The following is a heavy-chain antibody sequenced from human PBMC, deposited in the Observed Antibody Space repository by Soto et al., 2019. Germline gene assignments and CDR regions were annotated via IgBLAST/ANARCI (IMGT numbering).Heavy chain of an antibody. CDR2: ISAYNGNT. CDR1: GYTFTSYG. V-gene: IGHV1-18*01. D-gene: IGHD3-3*01. Sequence: ASVKVSCKASGYTFTSYGISWVRQAPGQGLEWMGWISAYNGNTNYEQNLQGRVTMTTDTSTSTAYIELRSLRSDDTAVYYCARGQYDFWSGSPGGHWFDPWGQGTLVTVSS. J-gene: IGHJ5*02. CDR3: ARGQYDFWSGSPGGHWFDP.